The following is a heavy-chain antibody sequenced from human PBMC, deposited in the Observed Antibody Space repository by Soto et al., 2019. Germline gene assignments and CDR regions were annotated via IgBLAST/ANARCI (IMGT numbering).Heavy chain of an antibody. D-gene: IGHD2-15*01. J-gene: IGHJ4*02. CDR2: ISGSGGST. V-gene: IGHV3-23*01. CDR3: SKGSVLLPGPSFDY. CDR1: GFTFSSYA. Sequence: GGSLRLSCAASGFTFSSYAMSWVRQAPGKGLEWVSAISGSGGSTYYADSVKGRFTISRDNSKNTLYLQMNSLRAEDTGVYYCSKGSVLLPGPSFDYWGQGTLVTVSS.